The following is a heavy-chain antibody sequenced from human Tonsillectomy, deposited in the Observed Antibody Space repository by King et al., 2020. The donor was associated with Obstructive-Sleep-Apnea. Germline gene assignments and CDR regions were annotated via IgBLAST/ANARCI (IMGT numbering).Heavy chain of an antibody. CDR3: AKDIGGLGYCSGGSCYPDY. Sequence: VQLVESGGVVVQPGGSLRLSCAASGFTFDDYAMHWVRQAPGKGLEWVSLISWDGGSTYYADSVKGRFTISRDNSKNSLYLQMNSLRAEDTALYYCAKDIGGLGYCSGGSCYPDYWGHGTLVTVSS. CDR2: ISWDGGST. J-gene: IGHJ4*01. D-gene: IGHD2-15*01. CDR1: GFTFDDYA. V-gene: IGHV3-43D*03.